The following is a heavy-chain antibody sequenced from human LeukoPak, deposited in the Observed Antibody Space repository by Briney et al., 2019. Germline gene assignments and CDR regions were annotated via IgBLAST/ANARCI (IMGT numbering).Heavy chain of an antibody. D-gene: IGHD3-16*01. V-gene: IGHV1-2*02. J-gene: IGHJ6*03. CDR3: ARGEGVGIYYYYMDV. Sequence: ASVKVSCKASGYTFTGYYMHWVRQAPGQGLEWMGWINPNSGGTSYAQKFQGRVTMTRDTSISTAYMELSRLRSDDTAVYYCARGEGVGIYYYYMDVWGKGTTVTVSS. CDR2: INPNSGGT. CDR1: GYTFTGYY.